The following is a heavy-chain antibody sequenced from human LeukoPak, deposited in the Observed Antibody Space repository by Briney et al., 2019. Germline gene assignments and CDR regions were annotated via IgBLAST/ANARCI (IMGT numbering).Heavy chain of an antibody. CDR3: AKDRAPYSGYDDAFDI. CDR1: GFTFSTYA. V-gene: IGHV3-23*01. J-gene: IGHJ3*02. D-gene: IGHD5-12*01. CDR2: ITDSGGNT. Sequence: PGGSLRLSCTASGFTFSTYAMSWVRQAPGKGLEWVSAITDSGGNTYYADSVKGRFTISRDNSKNTLYLQMNSLRAEDTAVYYCAKDRAPYSGYDDAFDIWGQGTMVTVSS.